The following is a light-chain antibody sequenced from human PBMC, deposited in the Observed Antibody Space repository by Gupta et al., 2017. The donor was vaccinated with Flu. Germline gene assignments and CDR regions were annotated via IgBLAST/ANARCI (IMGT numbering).Light chain of an antibody. Sequence: ATLSLSPGERATLSCRASQSVSSYLAWYQQKPGQAPRLLIYDASNRATGIPARFSGSGYGTDFTLTISSREPEDFAVYYCQQLSNWPPFTFGHGTKVDIK. CDR2: DAS. CDR3: QQLSNWPPFT. V-gene: IGKV3-11*01. J-gene: IGKJ3*01. CDR1: QSVSSY.